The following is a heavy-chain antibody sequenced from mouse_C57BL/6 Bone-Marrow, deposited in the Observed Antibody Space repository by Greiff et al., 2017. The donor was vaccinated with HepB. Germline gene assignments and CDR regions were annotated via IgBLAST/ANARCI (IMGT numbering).Heavy chain of an antibody. CDR3: ARSGGNYGGY. CDR1: GYTFTSYW. V-gene: IGHV1-50*01. CDR2: IDPSDSYT. D-gene: IGHD2-1*01. Sequence: VQLQQPGAELVKPGASVKLSCKASGYTFTSYWMQWVKQRPGQGLEWIGEIDPSDSYTNYNQKFKGKATLTVDTSSSTAYMQLSSLTSEDSAVYYCARSGGNYGGYWGQGTLVTVSA. J-gene: IGHJ3*01.